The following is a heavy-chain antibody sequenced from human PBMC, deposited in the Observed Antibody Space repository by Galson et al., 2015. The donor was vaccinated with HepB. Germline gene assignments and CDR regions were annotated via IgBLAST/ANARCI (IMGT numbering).Heavy chain of an antibody. CDR2: ISYDGSNK. V-gene: IGHV3-30-3*01. Sequence: SLRLSCAASGFTFSSYAMHWVRQAPGKGLEWVAVISYDGSNKYYADSVKGRFTISRDNSKNTLYLQMNSLRAEDTAVYYCARGYSGSYWLVLDYWGQGTLVTVSS. D-gene: IGHD1-26*01. CDR1: GFTFSSYA. CDR3: ARGYSGSYWLVLDY. J-gene: IGHJ4*02.